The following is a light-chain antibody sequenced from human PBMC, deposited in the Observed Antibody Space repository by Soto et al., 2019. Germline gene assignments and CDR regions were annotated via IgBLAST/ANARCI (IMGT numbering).Light chain of an antibody. CDR2: GAS. J-gene: IGKJ2*01. CDR1: QSVSTN. Sequence: EIVMTQSPATLSVFPGERATLSCRASQSVSTNLAWYQQQPGQAPRLLIYGASARATGITARFSGSGSGTEFTRTISSLQSEDFAVYYCHQYHNWPPYTFGQGTKLEIK. CDR3: HQYHNWPPYT. V-gene: IGKV3-15*01.